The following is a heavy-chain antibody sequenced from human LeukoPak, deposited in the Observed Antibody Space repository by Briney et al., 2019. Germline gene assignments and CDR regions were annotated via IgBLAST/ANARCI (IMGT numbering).Heavy chain of an antibody. CDR3: ARDEAGDCSSTSCSLGY. CDR2: INPSGGST. D-gene: IGHD2-2*01. CDR1: GYTFTSYY. V-gene: IGHV1-46*01. Sequence: ASVKVSCKASGYTFTSYYMHWVRQAPGQGLEWMGIINPSGGSTSYAQKFQGRVTMTRDTSTSTAYMELSSLRSEDTAVYYCARDEAGDCSSTSCSLGYWGQGTLVTVSS. J-gene: IGHJ4*02.